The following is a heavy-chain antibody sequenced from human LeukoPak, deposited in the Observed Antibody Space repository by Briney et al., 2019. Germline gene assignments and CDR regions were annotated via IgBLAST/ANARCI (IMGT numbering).Heavy chain of an antibody. Sequence: AGGSLRLSCAASGFTFSSHAMSWVRQAPGKGLQWVSAISGGGSSTYYADSVKGRFTISRDNSKNTLYLQMNSLRAEDTAVYYCAKDGFDYYDSSGYYYFDYWGQGTLVTVSS. CDR3: AKDGFDYYDSSGYYYFDY. CDR1: GFTFSSHA. D-gene: IGHD3-22*01. J-gene: IGHJ4*02. V-gene: IGHV3-23*01. CDR2: ISGGGSST.